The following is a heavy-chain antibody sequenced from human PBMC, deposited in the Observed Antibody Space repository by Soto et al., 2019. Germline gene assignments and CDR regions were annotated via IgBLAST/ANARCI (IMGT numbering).Heavy chain of an antibody. Sequence: SETLSLTSAVYGGSFSGYYWSWIRQPPGKGLEWIGEINHSGSTNYNPSLKSRVTISVDTSKNQFSLKLSSVTAADTAVYYCARRTLKLPSRSYDFWSGHLSNYYYGMDVWGQGTTVTVSS. J-gene: IGHJ6*02. CDR2: INHSGST. CDR3: ARRTLKLPSRSYDFWSGHLSNYYYGMDV. V-gene: IGHV4-34*01. D-gene: IGHD3-3*01. CDR1: GGSFSGYY.